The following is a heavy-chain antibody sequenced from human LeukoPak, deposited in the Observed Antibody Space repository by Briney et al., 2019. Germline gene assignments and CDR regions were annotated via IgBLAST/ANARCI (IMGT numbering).Heavy chain of an antibody. CDR1: GFTFSNCA. Sequence: GGSLRLSCAASGFTFSNCAMHWVRQAPGKGLVWVAFIRYDGGNAYYVDSVKGRFTISRDNSKDTLYLQMNGLRPEDTAVYFCAKGDYYGSGLDYWGQGAPVTVSS. J-gene: IGHJ4*02. V-gene: IGHV3-30*02. CDR3: AKGDYYGSGLDY. D-gene: IGHD3-10*01. CDR2: IRYDGGNA.